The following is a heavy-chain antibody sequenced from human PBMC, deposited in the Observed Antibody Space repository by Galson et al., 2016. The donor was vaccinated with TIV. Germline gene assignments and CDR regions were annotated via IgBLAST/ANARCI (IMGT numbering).Heavy chain of an antibody. V-gene: IGHV3-53*01. J-gene: IGHJ4*02. D-gene: IGHD3-3*01. CDR1: GFIVDDNY. CDR2: IYGDGRT. Sequence: SLRLSCAASGFIVDDNYMTWIRQAPGKGLEWVSVIYGDGRTYYTDSVRGRFTISRDSSKNILYLQMNSLRAEDTAVYYCAKRLIITIFGAGSNYCDSWGQGTLVTVSS. CDR3: AKRLIITIFGAGSNYCDS.